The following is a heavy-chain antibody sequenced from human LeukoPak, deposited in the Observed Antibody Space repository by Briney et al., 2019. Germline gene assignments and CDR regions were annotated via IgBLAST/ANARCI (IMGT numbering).Heavy chain of an antibody. CDR2: ISAYNGNT. D-gene: IGHD3-22*01. CDR1: GYTFTSYG. J-gene: IGHJ4*02. V-gene: IGHV1-18*01. CDR3: ARDRYYDSSGYYLHY. Sequence: ASVKVSCKASGYTFTSYGISWVRQAPGQGLEWMGWISAYNGNTNYAQKLQGRVTMTIDTSTSTAYMELRSLRSDDTAVYYCARDRYYDSSGYYLHYWGQGTLVTVSS.